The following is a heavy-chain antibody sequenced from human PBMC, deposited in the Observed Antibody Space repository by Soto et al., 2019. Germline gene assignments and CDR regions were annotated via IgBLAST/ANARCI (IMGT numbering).Heavy chain of an antibody. V-gene: IGHV3-9*01. CDR3: AKDHDEDFGYDLDYFNY. J-gene: IGHJ4*02. Sequence: EVQLVESGGDLVQPGRSLRLSCSASGFTFNNYAMHWVRQAPGKGLEWVSGISWEGGSIGYADSVKGRFTISRDNAKISLYLEMNSLRSEDTALYYCAKDHDEDFGYDLDYFNYWGQGTLVTVSS. D-gene: IGHD5-12*01. CDR2: ISWEGGSI. CDR1: GFTFNNYA.